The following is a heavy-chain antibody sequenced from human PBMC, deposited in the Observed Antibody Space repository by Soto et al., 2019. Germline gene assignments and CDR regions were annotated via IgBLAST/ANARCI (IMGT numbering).Heavy chain of an antibody. Sequence: QVHLVQSGAEVKKPGASVKVSCQASGYAFTTYGITWVRQAPGQGLEWMGWISAHNGNTNYAQKLQGRVTVTRDTSTSTAYMELRSRRSDDTAVYYCARGGYGDYWGQGALVTVSS. CDR2: ISAHNGNT. D-gene: IGHD1-1*01. V-gene: IGHV1-18*01. CDR3: ARGGYGDY. J-gene: IGHJ4*02. CDR1: GYAFTTYG.